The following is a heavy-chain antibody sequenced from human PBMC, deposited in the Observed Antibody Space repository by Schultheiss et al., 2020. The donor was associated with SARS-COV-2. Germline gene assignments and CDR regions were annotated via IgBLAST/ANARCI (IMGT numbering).Heavy chain of an antibody. CDR2: INYRGST. D-gene: IGHD5-18*01. J-gene: IGHJ4*02. Sequence: SETLSLTCTVSGGAVSSRSYYWGWIRQPPGKGLEWIGTINYRGSTYDNPSLKGRVTTSVDTSNNQISLNLSSMTAADTAVYYCARVDTAMIWVKSWGQGTLVTVSS. CDR3: ARVDTAMIWVKS. CDR1: GGAVSSRSYY. V-gene: IGHV4-39*07.